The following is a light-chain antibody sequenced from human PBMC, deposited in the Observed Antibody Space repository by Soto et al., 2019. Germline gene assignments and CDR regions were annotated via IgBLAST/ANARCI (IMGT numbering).Light chain of an antibody. Sequence: EIVLTQSPGTLYLSPGERAPLSCRASQRVSSSYLAWYQQKPGQAPRLLIYGASSRATGIPNRFSCSWSGTDFTLTSSRLEPEDAALYYWQQYGSSPWSFGQGTKVEGK. J-gene: IGKJ1*01. CDR1: QRVSSSY. V-gene: IGKV3-20*01. CDR2: GAS. CDR3: QQYGSSPWS.